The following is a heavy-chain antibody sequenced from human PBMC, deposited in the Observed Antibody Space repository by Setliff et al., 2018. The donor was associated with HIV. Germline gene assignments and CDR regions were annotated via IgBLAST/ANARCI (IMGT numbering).Heavy chain of an antibody. CDR3: ARDRALRFSHSPSSHYFDY. D-gene: IGHD3-3*01. Sequence: PSETLSLTCEVSGYSITSGYYWGWIRQFPGTGLQWIGRVYHGGTTNYNPTLKSRVTISTDASKNQFSLKLKSVSAADTAVYFCARDRALRFSHSPSSHYFDYWGLGTLVTVSS. V-gene: IGHV4-38-2*01. J-gene: IGHJ4*02. CDR1: GYSITSGYY. CDR2: VYHGGTT.